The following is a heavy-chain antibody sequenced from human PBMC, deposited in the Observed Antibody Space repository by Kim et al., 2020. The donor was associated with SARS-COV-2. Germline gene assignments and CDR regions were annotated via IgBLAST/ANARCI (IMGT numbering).Heavy chain of an antibody. CDR2: INHSGST. CDR3: ARTRRGITMIVVVKTYYYYGMDV. D-gene: IGHD3-22*01. Sequence: SETLSLTCAVYGGSFSGYYWSWIRQPPGKGLEWIGEINHSGSTNYNPSLKSRVTISVDTSKNQFSLKLSSVTAADTAVYYCARTRRGITMIVVVKTYYYYGMDVWGQGTTVTVSS. J-gene: IGHJ6*02. CDR1: GGSFSGYY. V-gene: IGHV4-34*01.